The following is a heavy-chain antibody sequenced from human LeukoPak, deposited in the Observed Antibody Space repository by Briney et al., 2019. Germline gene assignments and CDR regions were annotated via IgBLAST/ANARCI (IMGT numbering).Heavy chain of an antibody. V-gene: IGHV1-8*02. Sequence: ASVTVSCKASGYSFTGYYIHWVRQAPGQGLEWMGWMNPNSGNTGYAQKFQGRVTMTRNTSISTAYMELSSLRSEDTAVYYCARAAPLYDYWGQGTLVTVSS. CDR2: MNPNSGNT. CDR1: GYSFTGYY. CDR3: ARAAPLYDY. J-gene: IGHJ4*02.